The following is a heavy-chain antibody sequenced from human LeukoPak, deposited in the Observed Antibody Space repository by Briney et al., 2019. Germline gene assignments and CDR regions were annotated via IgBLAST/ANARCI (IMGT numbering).Heavy chain of an antibody. V-gene: IGHV4-39*01. Sequence: NPSETLSLTCTVSGGSISSGSHYWSWIRQPPGKELEWIGNIYYSGNSYYNPSLKSRVTISVDASKNQFSLNLSSVTAADTAVYYCARLSYGSGSHYNFYFDFWGQGTLVTVSA. J-gene: IGHJ4*02. D-gene: IGHD3-10*01. CDR2: IYYSGNS. CDR3: ARLSYGSGSHYNFYFDF. CDR1: GGSISSGSHY.